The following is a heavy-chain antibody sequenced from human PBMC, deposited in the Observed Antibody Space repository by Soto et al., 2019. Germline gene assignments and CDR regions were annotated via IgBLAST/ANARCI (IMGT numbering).Heavy chain of an antibody. Sequence: KAGGSLRLSCAASGFTFSSYSMNWVRQAPGKGLEWVSSISSSSSYIYYADSVKGRFTISRDNAKNSLYLQMNSLRAEDTAVYYCARAGVWFEREGYFDYWGQGTLVTVSS. D-gene: IGHD3-10*01. CDR2: ISSSSSYI. CDR3: ARAGVWFEREGYFDY. CDR1: GFTFSSYS. V-gene: IGHV3-21*01. J-gene: IGHJ4*02.